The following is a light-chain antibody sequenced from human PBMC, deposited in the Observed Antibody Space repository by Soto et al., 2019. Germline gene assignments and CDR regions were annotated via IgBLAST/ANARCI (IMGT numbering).Light chain of an antibody. V-gene: IGKV1-5*01. CDR2: AVS. J-gene: IGKJ1*01. Sequence: DIQMTQSPSTRSASEGDRVTITGPARQGINNWSAWYQQQPGTAPELLIYAVSYLQSGVPSRFSGSGSGTEFTLTISRLQPDDFATYYCQPYNSYATFGQGTKVDIK. CDR3: QPYNSYAT. CDR1: QGINNW.